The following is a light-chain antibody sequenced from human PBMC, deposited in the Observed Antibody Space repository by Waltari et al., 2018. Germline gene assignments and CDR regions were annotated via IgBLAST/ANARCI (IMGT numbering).Light chain of an antibody. CDR2: LNSDGSH. J-gene: IGLJ2*01. Sequence: QPELTQSPSASASLGASVKLTCILSSGHSSYAIAWHQQQPQKGPRYLMKLNSDGSHNTGDGLPARFSGSSSGAGRYLTISSLQSEDEADYYCQTWGTGTHVVFGGGTKLTVL. V-gene: IGLV4-69*01. CDR3: QTWGTGTHVV. CDR1: SGHSSYA.